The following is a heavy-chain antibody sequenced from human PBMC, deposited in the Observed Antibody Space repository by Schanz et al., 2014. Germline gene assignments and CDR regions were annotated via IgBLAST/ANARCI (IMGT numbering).Heavy chain of an antibody. CDR2: INPNSGGT. Sequence: QVQLVQSGAEVKKPGSSVNVSCEASGGTFGRYTISWLRQAPGQGLEWMGWINPNSGGTSSAQKFQGRVTMTRDTSSSTVYMQLSSLTSDDTAIYYCARVTTGYDSWGQGTLVTVSS. CDR3: ARVTTGYDS. J-gene: IGHJ4*02. V-gene: IGHV1-2*02. CDR1: GGTFGRYT. D-gene: IGHD5-12*01.